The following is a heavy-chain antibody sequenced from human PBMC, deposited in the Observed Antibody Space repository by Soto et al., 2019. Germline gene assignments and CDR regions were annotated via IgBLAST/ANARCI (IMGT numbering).Heavy chain of an antibody. CDR3: AKDPTLITIFGVVISKGMDV. D-gene: IGHD3-3*01. Sequence: PGGSLRLSCAASGFTFSSYAMSWVRQAPGKGLEWVSAISGSGGSTYYADSVKGRFTISRDNSKNTLYLQMNSLRAEDTAVYYCAKDPTLITIFGVVISKGMDVWGQGTTVTVSS. V-gene: IGHV3-23*01. J-gene: IGHJ6*02. CDR2: ISGSGGST. CDR1: GFTFSSYA.